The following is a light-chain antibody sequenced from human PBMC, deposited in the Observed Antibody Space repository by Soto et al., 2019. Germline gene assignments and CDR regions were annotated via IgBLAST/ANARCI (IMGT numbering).Light chain of an antibody. J-gene: IGKJ2*01. CDR3: QQHDSHSYT. Sequence: DIQMTQSPSTLSASVGDRVTITCRASQSISNWLAWYQQKPGKAPKLLICDASSLQSGVPSRFSGSGSGTEFTLTISSLQPDDFATYYCQQHDSHSYTFGQGTKLEIK. V-gene: IGKV1-5*01. CDR1: QSISNW. CDR2: DAS.